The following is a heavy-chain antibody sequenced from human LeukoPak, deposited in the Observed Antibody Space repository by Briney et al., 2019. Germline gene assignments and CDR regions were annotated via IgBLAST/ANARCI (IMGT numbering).Heavy chain of an antibody. CDR2: SIPILGIA. Sequence: SVKVSCKASGGTFSSYAISWVRQAPGQGLEWMGRSIPILGIANYAQKFQGRVTITADKSTSTAYMELSSLRSEDTAVYYCARPTAPYCGGDCYYAEYFQLWGQGTLVTVSS. CDR1: GGTFSSYA. D-gene: IGHD2-21*02. CDR3: ARPTAPYCGGDCYYAEYFQL. J-gene: IGHJ1*01. V-gene: IGHV1-69*04.